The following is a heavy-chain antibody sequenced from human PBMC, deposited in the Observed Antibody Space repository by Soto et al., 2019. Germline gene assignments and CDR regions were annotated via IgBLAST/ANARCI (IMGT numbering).Heavy chain of an antibody. CDR1: GFTFSSYA. CDR3: AKADIVATIPDY. J-gene: IGHJ4*02. Sequence: GGSLRLSCAASGFTFSSYAMSWVRQAPGKGLEWVSVISGSGGSTYYADSVKGRFTISRDNSKNTLYLQMNSLRAEDTAVYYCAKADIVATIPDYWGQGTLVTVSS. D-gene: IGHD5-12*01. V-gene: IGHV3-23*01. CDR2: ISGSGGST.